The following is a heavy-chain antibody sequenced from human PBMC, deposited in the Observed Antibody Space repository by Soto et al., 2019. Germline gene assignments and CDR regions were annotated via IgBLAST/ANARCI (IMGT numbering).Heavy chain of an antibody. CDR1: GFAFSNYA. Sequence: DVQLLDSGGDLVQQGGSLRLSCAASGFAFSNYAMSWVRQAPGKGLEWVSAISGSAVNTDYADSVEGRFTISRDNSKNTLYFQMNSQRAEDTALYYCARVLVISPMRSRGYAFDVWGLGTVVTLSS. CDR2: ISGSAVNT. D-gene: IGHD6-19*01. J-gene: IGHJ3*01. CDR3: ARVLVISPMRSRGYAFDV. V-gene: IGHV3-23*01.